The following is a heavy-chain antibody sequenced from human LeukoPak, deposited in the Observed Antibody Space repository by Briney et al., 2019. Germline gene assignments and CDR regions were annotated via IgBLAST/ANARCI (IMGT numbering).Heavy chain of an antibody. D-gene: IGHD3-16*01. CDR3: AREIKGPFTFGGADV. Sequence: GSSVKVSCKASGGTFSSYAISWVRQAPGQGLEWMGRIIPIFGTANYAQKFQGRVTITTDEPTSTAYMELSSLRSEDTAVYYCAREIKGPFTFGGADVWGKGTTVTVSS. CDR2: IIPIFGTA. CDR1: GGTFSSYA. V-gene: IGHV1-69*05. J-gene: IGHJ6*04.